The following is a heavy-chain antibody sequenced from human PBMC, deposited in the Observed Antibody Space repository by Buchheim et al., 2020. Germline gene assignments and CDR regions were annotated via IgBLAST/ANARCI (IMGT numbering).Heavy chain of an antibody. D-gene: IGHD6-13*01. CDR3: ARVGEPEAAAWGDGDYYGMDV. CDR2: MSHSGSS. V-gene: IGHV4-39*07. Sequence: QLQLQESGPGLVKPSETLSLTCTVSGGSISSTNYYWGWIRQPPGKRLEWIGSMSHSGSSYYNPSLESRFTISVDTSKNQFSLKVSSVTAADTAVYYCARVGEPEAAAWGDGDYYGMDVWGQGTT. CDR1: GGSISSTNYY. J-gene: IGHJ6*02.